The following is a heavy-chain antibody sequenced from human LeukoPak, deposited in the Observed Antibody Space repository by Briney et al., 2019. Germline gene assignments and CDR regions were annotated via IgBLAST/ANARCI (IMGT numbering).Heavy chain of an antibody. CDR1: AFSFSTRG. D-gene: IGHD6-19*01. J-gene: IGHJ4*02. V-gene: IGHV3-33*01. CDR2: ISYDGSNK. Sequence: GESLRLSCAPSAFSFSTRGMHWVRQAPGKGLEWVAAISYDGSNKYYADSVKDRFTISRDNSKNTLDLQMNSLRAEDTAVYYCARLYSSGWYADHWGQGTLVTVSS. CDR3: ARLYSSGWYADH.